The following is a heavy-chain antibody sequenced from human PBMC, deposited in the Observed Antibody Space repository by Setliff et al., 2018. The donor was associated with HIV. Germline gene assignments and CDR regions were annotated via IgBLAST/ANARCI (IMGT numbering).Heavy chain of an antibody. V-gene: IGHV1-2*02. Sequence: ASVKVSCKASGYTFTGDYIHWVRQARGQGLEWMGWINPISGVTNYAEKFQGRVTMTRDTSISTAYMELSSLRSEDTAAYYCARGGGGYYYVGAVDIWGQGTVVTVSS. D-gene: IGHD3-22*01. CDR3: ARGGGGYYYVGAVDI. CDR1: GYTFTGDY. CDR2: INPISGVT. J-gene: IGHJ3*02.